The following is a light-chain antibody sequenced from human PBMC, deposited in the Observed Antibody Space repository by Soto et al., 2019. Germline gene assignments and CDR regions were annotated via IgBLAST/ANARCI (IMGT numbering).Light chain of an antibody. V-gene: IGLV2-11*01. CDR1: SSDVGAYNY. J-gene: IGLJ1*01. Sequence: QSVLTQPRSVSGSPGQSVTISCTGSSSDVGAYNYVSWYQQHPGKVPKLMIYDVSKRPSGVPDRFSGSKSGNTAPLTISGFQDEDEGDNYCSSYASSSVFGTGTKLTVL. CDR2: DVS. CDR3: SSYASSSV.